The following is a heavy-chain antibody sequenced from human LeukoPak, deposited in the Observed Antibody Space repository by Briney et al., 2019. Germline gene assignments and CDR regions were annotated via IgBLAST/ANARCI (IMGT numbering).Heavy chain of an antibody. J-gene: IGHJ4*02. V-gene: IGHV4-31*03. D-gene: IGHD4-17*01. CDR3: ARGPHYGDYTFDY. CDR1: GGSISSGGYY. CDR2: IYYSGST. Sequence: SETLSLTCTVSGGSISSGGYYWSWIRQHPGKGLEWIGYIYYSGSTYYNPSLKSRVTISVDTPKNQFSLKLSSVTAADTAVYYCARGPHYGDYTFDYWGQGTLVTVSS.